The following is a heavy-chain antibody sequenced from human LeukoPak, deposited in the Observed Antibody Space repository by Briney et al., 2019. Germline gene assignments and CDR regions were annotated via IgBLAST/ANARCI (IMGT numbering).Heavy chain of an antibody. CDR3: ARAPLQLWLDPEFYFDY. D-gene: IGHD5-18*01. CDR1: GGSFSGYY. J-gene: IGHJ4*02. Sequence: SETLSLTCAVYGGSFSGYYWSWIRQPPGKGLEWIGEINHSGSTNYNPSLKSRVTISVDTSKNQFSLKLSSVTAADTAVCYCARAPLQLWLDPEFYFDYWGQGTLVTVSS. CDR2: INHSGST. V-gene: IGHV4-34*01.